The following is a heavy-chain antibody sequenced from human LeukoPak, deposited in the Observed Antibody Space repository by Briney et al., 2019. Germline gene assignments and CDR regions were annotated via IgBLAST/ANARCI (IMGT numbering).Heavy chain of an antibody. Sequence: GSLRLSCAASRFTFSTYWMHWVRQAPGKGLVWVSRINSDGINTSYADSVKGRFTISRDNAKNTLNLQMNSLRAEDTAVYYCARDLGQYYDTSDNWFDPWGQGTLVTVSS. CDR2: INSDGINT. D-gene: IGHD3-22*01. V-gene: IGHV3-74*01. CDR1: RFTFSTYW. J-gene: IGHJ5*02. CDR3: ARDLGQYYDTSDNWFDP.